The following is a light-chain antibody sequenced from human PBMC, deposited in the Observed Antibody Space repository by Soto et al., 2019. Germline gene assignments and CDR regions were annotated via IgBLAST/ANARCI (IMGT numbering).Light chain of an antibody. CDR1: QSISSW. J-gene: IGKJ2*01. CDR2: DAS. Sequence: DIQMTQSPSTLSASVGDRVTITCRASQSISSWLAWYQQKPGKAPKLLIYDASSLESGVPSRFSGSGSGTEFTLTISSLQPDDFATYYCQQYNSYSGNTFGQGTKLEIK. V-gene: IGKV1-5*01. CDR3: QQYNSYSGNT.